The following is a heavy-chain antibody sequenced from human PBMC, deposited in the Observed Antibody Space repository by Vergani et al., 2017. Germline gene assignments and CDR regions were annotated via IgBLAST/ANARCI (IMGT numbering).Heavy chain of an antibody. CDR2: ISPIFGTA. CDR1: GGTFSSYA. D-gene: IGHD6-19*01. J-gene: IGHJ4*02. Sequence: QVQLVQSGAEVKKPGSSVKVSCKASGGTFSSYAISWVRQAPGQGLEWMGGISPIFGTAHYAQKFQGRVTITADESTSTAYMELSSLRSEDTAVYYCASDSSGWFPGDGYFDYWGQGTLVTVSS. CDR3: ASDSSGWFPGDGYFDY. V-gene: IGHV1-69*01.